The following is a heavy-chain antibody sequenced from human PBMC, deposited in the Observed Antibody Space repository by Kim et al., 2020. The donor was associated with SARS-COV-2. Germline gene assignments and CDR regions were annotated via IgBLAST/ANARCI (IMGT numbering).Heavy chain of an antibody. V-gene: IGHV1-2*06. CDR2: INPNTDGP. Sequence: ASVKVSCRASGYTFTGYYLHWVRQAPGQGLEWMGRINPNTDGPNCAQKFQGRLTMTRDTSITTAYMELNSLTSDDTAVYYCAREREQPLARLLDFLGQGTLVTVSS. D-gene: IGHD6-13*01. CDR3: AREREQPLARLLDF. CDR1: GYTFTGYY. J-gene: IGHJ4*02.